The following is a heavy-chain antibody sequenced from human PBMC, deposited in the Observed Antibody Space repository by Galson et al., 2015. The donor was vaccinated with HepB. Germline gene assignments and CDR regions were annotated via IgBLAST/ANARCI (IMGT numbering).Heavy chain of an antibody. Sequence: LSLTCTVSGGSISSSSYYWGWLRQPPGKGLEWIGSFYYAGNTHYNPSLKSRVTISGDTSKNQFSLKLNSVTAADTAVYYCARHESESKTYAADNWGQGTLVTVSS. CDR3: ARHESESKTYAADN. D-gene: IGHD2-2*01. V-gene: IGHV4-39*01. CDR1: GGSISSSSYY. CDR2: FYYAGNT. J-gene: IGHJ4*02.